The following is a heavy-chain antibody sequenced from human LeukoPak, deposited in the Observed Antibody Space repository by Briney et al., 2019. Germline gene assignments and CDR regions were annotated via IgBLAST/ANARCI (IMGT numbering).Heavy chain of an antibody. CDR3: ATRAVAASFDAFDI. CDR2: IYYSGST. J-gene: IGHJ3*02. CDR1: GGSISSYY. Sequence: TSETLSLTCTVSGGSISSYYWGWIRQPPGKGLEWIGSIYYSGSTYYNPSLKSRVTISVDTSKNQFSLKLSSVTAADTAVYYCATRAVAASFDAFDIWGQGTMVTVSS. D-gene: IGHD6-19*01. V-gene: IGHV4-39*01.